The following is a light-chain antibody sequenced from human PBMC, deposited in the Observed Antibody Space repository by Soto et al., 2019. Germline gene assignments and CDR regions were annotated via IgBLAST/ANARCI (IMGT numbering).Light chain of an antibody. CDR3: QQYGSSPMT. V-gene: IGKV3-20*01. Sequence: EIVLTQSPGTLSLSPGERATLSCRASQSVSSSYLAWYQQKPGQAPRLLIYGASSRATSIPDRFSGSGSGTDFTITISRLEPEDFAVYYCQQYGSSPMTFGQGTRLEIK. CDR1: QSVSSSY. CDR2: GAS. J-gene: IGKJ5*01.